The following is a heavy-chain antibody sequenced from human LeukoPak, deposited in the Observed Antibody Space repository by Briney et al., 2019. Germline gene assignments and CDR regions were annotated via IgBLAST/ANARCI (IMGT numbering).Heavy chain of an antibody. J-gene: IGHJ4*02. Sequence: SETLSLTCAVSGGSFSGYYWTWIRQPPGKGLEWIGEINHSGSANYNPSLMSRVTISLDTSKNHFALNLSSVTAADTAVYYCARGQGTVTTHWGQGTLVTVSS. CDR2: INHSGSA. CDR1: GGSFSGYY. D-gene: IGHD4-11*01. V-gene: IGHV4-34*01. CDR3: ARGQGTVTTH.